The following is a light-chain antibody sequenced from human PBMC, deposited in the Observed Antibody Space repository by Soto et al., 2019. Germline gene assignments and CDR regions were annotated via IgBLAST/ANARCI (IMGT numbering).Light chain of an antibody. V-gene: IGLV2-14*01. CDR2: EVS. Sequence: QSVLTQAASVSGSPGQSITISCTGTSGDIGYYNYVSWYQQHPGKAPKLMIYEVSNRPSGVSNRFSGSKSGNTASLTISGLQAEDEADYYCSSYASSTTLFGGGTKLTVL. J-gene: IGLJ2*01. CDR1: SGDIGYYNY. CDR3: SSYASSTTL.